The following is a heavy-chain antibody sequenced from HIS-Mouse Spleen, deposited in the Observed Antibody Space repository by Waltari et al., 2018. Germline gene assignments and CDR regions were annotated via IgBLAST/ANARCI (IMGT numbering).Heavy chain of an antibody. J-gene: IGHJ2*01. Sequence: QLQLQESGPGLVKPSETLSLTCTVPGGSISSSSYSWVGIRQPPGKGLEWIGSIYYSGSTYYNPSLKSRVTISVDTSKNQFSLKLSSVTAADTAVYYCAREIPYSSSWYDWYFDLWGRGTLVTVSS. CDR3: AREIPYSSSWYDWYFDL. CDR1: GGSISSSSYS. CDR2: IYYSGST. V-gene: IGHV4-39*07. D-gene: IGHD6-13*01.